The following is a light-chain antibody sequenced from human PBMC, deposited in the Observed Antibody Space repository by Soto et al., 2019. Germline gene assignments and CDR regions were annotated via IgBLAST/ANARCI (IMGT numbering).Light chain of an antibody. CDR3: SSYTSSSTVV. CDR1: SSDVGGYNY. CDR2: DVS. J-gene: IGLJ2*01. V-gene: IGLV2-14*01. Sequence: QSALTQPASVSGSPGQSITISCTGTSSDVGGYNYVSWDQQHPGKAPKLMIYDVSNRPSGVSNRFSGYKSGNTASLTISGLQAEDEADYYCSSYTSSSTVVFGGGTKLTVL.